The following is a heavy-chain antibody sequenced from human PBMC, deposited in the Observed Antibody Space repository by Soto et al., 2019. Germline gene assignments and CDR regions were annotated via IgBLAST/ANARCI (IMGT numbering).Heavy chain of an antibody. V-gene: IGHV1-69*06. D-gene: IGHD3-22*01. J-gene: IGHJ2*01. CDR1: GGTFVSSA. Sequence: QVQLLQSGTELRQPGSSVTISCTPSGGTFVSSAFAWVRQAPGGRIEWMGGIIPIFGTANYAQKFQGRVTITADTSANTVYLELSSLRSEDTAVYYCASTKYDSSAYYYWYLGLWGRGTLVTVSS. CDR2: IIPIFGTA. CDR3: ASTKYDSSAYYYWYLGL.